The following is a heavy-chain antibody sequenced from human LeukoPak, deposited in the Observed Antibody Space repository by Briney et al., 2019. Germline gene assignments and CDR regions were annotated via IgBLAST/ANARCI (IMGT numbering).Heavy chain of an antibody. V-gene: IGHV3-15*01. CDR2: IHTNIDGGII. CDR1: GLTFSNVW. CDR3: TVRSSI. D-gene: IGHD6-13*01. J-gene: IGHJ4*02. Sequence: GGSLRLSCVASGLTFSNVWMSWLRQAPGKGLEWVGRIHTNIDGGIIDYAAPVRGRFTISRDDSKNTLYLQMNSLKAEDTAMYYCTVRSSIWGQGTLVTVSS.